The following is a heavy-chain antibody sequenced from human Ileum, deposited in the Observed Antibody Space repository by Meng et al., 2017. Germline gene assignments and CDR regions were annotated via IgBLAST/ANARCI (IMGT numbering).Heavy chain of an antibody. CDR1: GFTFSDHY. D-gene: IGHD1-14*01. CDR3: AGHRNDWNYFDY. J-gene: IGHJ4*02. V-gene: IGHV3-72*01. Sequence: EVQLVESWGGLVQPGGSLRLSCAASGFTFSDHYMDWVRQAPGKGLEWVGRSRNKANSYTTEYAASVKGRFTISRDKSKNTLYLQMNSLRAEDTAVYYCAGHRNDWNYFDYWGRGTLVTVSS. CDR2: SRNKANSYTT.